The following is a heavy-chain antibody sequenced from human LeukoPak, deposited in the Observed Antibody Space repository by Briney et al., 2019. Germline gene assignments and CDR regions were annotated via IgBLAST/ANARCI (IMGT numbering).Heavy chain of an antibody. J-gene: IGHJ2*01. CDR3: AKHSVVGQWYFDL. Sequence: GRSLRISCAATALTPTTYATSRARHAPANRLPWVSAISGTGTLTYYADSVKGRFTISRDNSKNTLYLQMNSLRAEDTAVYSCAKHSVVGQWYFDLWGRGTLVTVSS. D-gene: IGHD5/OR15-5a*01. CDR1: ALTPTTYA. V-gene: IGHV3-23*01. CDR2: ISGTGTLT.